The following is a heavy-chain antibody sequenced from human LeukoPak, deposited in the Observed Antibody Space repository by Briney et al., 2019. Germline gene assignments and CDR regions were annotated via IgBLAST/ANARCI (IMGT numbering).Heavy chain of an antibody. D-gene: IGHD4-17*01. J-gene: IGHJ4*02. Sequence: GGSLRLSCAASGFTFSSYGMHWVRQAPGKGLEWVAVIWYDGSNKYYADSVKGRFTISRDNSKNTLYLQMNSLRAEDTAVYYCARDLTPVTTATAADYWGQGTLVTVSS. V-gene: IGHV3-33*01. CDR2: IWYDGSNK. CDR1: GFTFSSYG. CDR3: ARDLTPVTTATAADY.